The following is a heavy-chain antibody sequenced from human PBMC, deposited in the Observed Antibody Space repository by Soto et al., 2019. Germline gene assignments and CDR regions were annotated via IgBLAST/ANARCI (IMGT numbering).Heavy chain of an antibody. D-gene: IGHD3-3*01. Sequence: QMQLVQAGAEVKKPGASVKVSCKASGYTFTSYQMHWVRQAPGQGLEWMGIINPSGGRITYAPRSQGRGMMTRPTSTHTASMELRSPRSEDTAVYYCARDGPPTTTGVGPSYTMDVWGQGTTVTV. CDR2: INPSGGRI. V-gene: IGHV1-46*01. J-gene: IGHJ6*02. CDR1: GYTFTSYQ. CDR3: ARDGPPTTTGVGPSYTMDV.